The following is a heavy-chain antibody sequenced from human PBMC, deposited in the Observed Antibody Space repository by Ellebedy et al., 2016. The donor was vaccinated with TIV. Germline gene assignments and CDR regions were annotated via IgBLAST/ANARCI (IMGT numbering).Heavy chain of an antibody. V-gene: IGHV1-46*01. CDR2: ISPSGRST. CDR1: GYSFSSYY. J-gene: IGHJ6*02. D-gene: IGHD5-18*01. CDR3: ARDRDAAMASFYYYGLDV. Sequence: AASVKVSCKTSGYSFSSYYMHWVRQAPGQGLEWMGLISPSGRSTTYAQNFEDRVTMIKDTSTSTVYMELSSLRSEDTAVYYCARDRDAAMASFYYYGLDVWGQGTTVIVSS.